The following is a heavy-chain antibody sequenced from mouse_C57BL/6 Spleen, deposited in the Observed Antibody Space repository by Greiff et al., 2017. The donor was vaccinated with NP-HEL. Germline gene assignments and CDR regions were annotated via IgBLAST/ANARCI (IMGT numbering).Heavy chain of an antibody. J-gene: IGHJ2*01. CDR3: AREGCDDLSYFDY. CDR1: GYTFTSYG. CDR2: INPGSGCT. Sequence: QFQLQQPGTELVKPGASVKLSCAASGYTFTSYGMHWVRQRPGQGLEWIGNINPGSGCTNYHEKVKSKATLTVDNATSTVYLQISSLTSEDSAVYYCAREGCDDLSYFDYWGQGTTLTVSS. V-gene: IGHV1-53*01. D-gene: IGHD2-12*01.